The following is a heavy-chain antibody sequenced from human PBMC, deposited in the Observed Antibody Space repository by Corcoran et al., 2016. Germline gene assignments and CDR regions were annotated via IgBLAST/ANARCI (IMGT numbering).Heavy chain of an antibody. J-gene: IGHJ6*02. CDR3: ATSLIAARSALYYYGMDV. D-gene: IGHD6-6*01. CDR2: IYYSGST. Sequence: QVQLQESGPGLVKPSETLSLTCTVSGGSVSSGSYYWSWIRQPPGKGLEWIGYIYYSGSTNYNPSLKSRVTISVDTSKNQFSLKLSSVTAADTAVYYCATSLIAARSALYYYGMDVWGQGTTVTVSS. V-gene: IGHV4-61*01. CDR1: GGSVSSGSYY.